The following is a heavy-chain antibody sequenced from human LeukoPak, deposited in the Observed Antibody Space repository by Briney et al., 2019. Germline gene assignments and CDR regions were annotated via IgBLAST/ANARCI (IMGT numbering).Heavy chain of an antibody. CDR1: GFTFSSYG. CDR3: AKNKYSSSSGIDY. V-gene: IGHV3-30*02. J-gene: IGHJ4*02. Sequence: GGSLRLSCAASGFTFSSYGMHWVREAPGKGLVWVAFIRYDGSNKYYADSVKGRFTISRDNSKNTLYLQMNSLRAEDTAVYYCAKNKYSSSSGIDYWGQGTLVTVSS. CDR2: IRYDGSNK. D-gene: IGHD6-6*01.